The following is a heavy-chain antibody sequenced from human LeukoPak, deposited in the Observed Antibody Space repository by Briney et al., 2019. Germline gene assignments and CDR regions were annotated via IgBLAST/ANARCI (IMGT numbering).Heavy chain of an antibody. CDR3: ARRIIAARRGSYFDS. Sequence: SETLSLTCAVSGGSINSGSHDWGWIRQPPGKGLEWIGSINDNGSPYYNPSLKSRVTISVDTSKNQFSLKLSSVTAADTAVYYCARRIIAARRGSYFDSWGQGTLVTVSS. J-gene: IGHJ4*02. CDR2: INDNGSP. CDR1: GGSINSGSHD. D-gene: IGHD6-6*01. V-gene: IGHV4-39*01.